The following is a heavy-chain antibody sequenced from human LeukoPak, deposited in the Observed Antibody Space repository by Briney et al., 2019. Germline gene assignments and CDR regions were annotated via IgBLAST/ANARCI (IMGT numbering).Heavy chain of an antibody. D-gene: IGHD6-19*01. CDR3: AKGSSSSGWPFFDY. CDR1: GFTFDDYA. CDR2: ISWNSGSI. V-gene: IGHV3-9*01. Sequence: PGGSLRLSCAASGFTFDDYAMHWVRQAPGKGLEWVSGISWNSGSIGYADSVKGRFTISRDNAKNSLYLQMNSLRAEDTALYYCAKGSSSSGWPFFDYWGQGTLVTVSS. J-gene: IGHJ4*02.